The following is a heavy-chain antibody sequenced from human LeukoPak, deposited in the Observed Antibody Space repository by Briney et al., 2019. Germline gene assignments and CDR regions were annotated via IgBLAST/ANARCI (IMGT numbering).Heavy chain of an antibody. V-gene: IGHV4-59*01. CDR2: IYYSGST. Sequence: SETLSLTCTVSGGSISSYDWSWIRQPPGKGLEWIGYIYYSGSTNYNPSLKRRVTISVDTSKNQFSLKLSSVTAADTAVYYCARSQAGLSYYSMDVWGKGTTVTVSS. CDR1: GGSISSYD. CDR3: ARSQAGLSYYSMDV. J-gene: IGHJ6*03.